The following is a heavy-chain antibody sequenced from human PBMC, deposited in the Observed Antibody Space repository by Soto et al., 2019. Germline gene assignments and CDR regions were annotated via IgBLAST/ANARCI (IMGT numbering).Heavy chain of an antibody. CDR1: GGSISSYY. Sequence: SETLSLTCTVSGGSISSYYWSWIRQPPGKGLEWVGYMYYSGRTNYSPSLKSRVTISVDTSKNQFSLRLSSVTAADAAVYYCARDGYSSYSNYWGQGTLVTVSS. V-gene: IGHV4-59*01. CDR3: ARDGYSSYSNY. J-gene: IGHJ4*02. D-gene: IGHD6-13*01. CDR2: MYYSGRT.